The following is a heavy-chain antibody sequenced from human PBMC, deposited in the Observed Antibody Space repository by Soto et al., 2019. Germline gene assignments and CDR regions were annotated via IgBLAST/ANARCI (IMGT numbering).Heavy chain of an antibody. CDR2: ISAYNGNT. Sequence: GASVKGSCKASGYPFTSYGISRVRQAPGQRLEWMGWISAYNGNTNYAQKLQGRVTMTTDTSTSTAYMELRSLRSDDTAVYYCARVEDCSSTSCYQFRNFDYWGQGTLVTVSS. V-gene: IGHV1-18*01. J-gene: IGHJ4*02. CDR3: ARVEDCSSTSCYQFRNFDY. CDR1: GYPFTSYG. D-gene: IGHD2-2*01.